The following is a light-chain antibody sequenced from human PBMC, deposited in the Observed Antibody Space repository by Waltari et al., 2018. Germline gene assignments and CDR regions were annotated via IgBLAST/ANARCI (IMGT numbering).Light chain of an antibody. Sequence: QLVLTQSPSASASLGASVKLTCTLSSGHSYYPIAWHQQHPDRGPRFLMKVNSDGSHTKGHEIPDRFSGSSSGAERFLTISSLQSDDEAVYYCQTWGTAIWVFGGGTKLTVL. CDR2: VNSDGSH. V-gene: IGLV4-69*01. J-gene: IGLJ2*01. CDR1: SGHSYYP. CDR3: QTWGTAIWV.